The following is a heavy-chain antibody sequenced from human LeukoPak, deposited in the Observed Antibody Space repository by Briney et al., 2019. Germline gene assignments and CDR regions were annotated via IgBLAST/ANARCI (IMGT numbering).Heavy chain of an antibody. CDR3: ARVPYSSSWPLFDY. J-gene: IGHJ4*02. D-gene: IGHD6-13*01. Sequence: SETLSLTCTVSGGSISSYYWSWIRQPAGKGLEWIGRIYTSGSTNYNPSLKSRVTMSVDTSKNQFSLKLSSVTAADTAVYYCARVPYSSSWPLFDYWGQGTLVTVSS. V-gene: IGHV4-4*07. CDR2: IYTSGST. CDR1: GGSISSYY.